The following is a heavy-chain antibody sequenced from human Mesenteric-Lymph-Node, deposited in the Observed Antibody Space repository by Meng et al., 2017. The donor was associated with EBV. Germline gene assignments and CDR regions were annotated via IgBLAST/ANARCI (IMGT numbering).Heavy chain of an antibody. J-gene: IGHJ4*02. V-gene: IGHV4-30-4*08. D-gene: IGHD4-17*01. Sequence: QVQLQESGPGLLKPAEXLSLTGTVSGGSLNSGGFYWSWIRQPPGRGLEWIGYVYYSGSTDYNPSLKSRLTISLDTSKNQFSLKLSSVTAADTAVYYCARVVGDSTGFEYWGQGTLVTVSS. CDR3: ARVVGDSTGFEY. CDR2: VYYSGST. CDR1: GGSLNSGGFY.